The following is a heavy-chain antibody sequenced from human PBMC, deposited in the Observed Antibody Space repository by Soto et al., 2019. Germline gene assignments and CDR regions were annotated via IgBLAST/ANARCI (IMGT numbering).Heavy chain of an antibody. D-gene: IGHD3-10*01. CDR3: ARDRELLWFGELPSLGMDV. V-gene: IGHV1-2*02. CDR1: GYTFTGYY. J-gene: IGHJ6*02. Sequence: ASVKGSCKAAGYTFTGYYMHWVRQAPGQGLEWMGWINPNSGGTNYAQKFQGRVTMTRDTSISTAYMELSRLRSDDTAVYYCARDRELLWFGELPSLGMDVRGPGTTVTVSS. CDR2: INPNSGGT.